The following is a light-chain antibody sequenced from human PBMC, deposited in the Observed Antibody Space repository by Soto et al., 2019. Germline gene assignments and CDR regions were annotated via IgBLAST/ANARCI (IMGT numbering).Light chain of an antibody. CDR3: SSYTSITYSYV. V-gene: IGLV2-14*01. CDR2: DVN. CDR1: SSDIGGYNY. Sequence: QSVLTQPASVSGSPGQAITISCTGTSSDIGGYNYVAWYQQYPGKAPKLMIYDVNNRPSGVSNRFSGSKSGNTASLTISGLQPEDEADYHCSSYTSITYSYVFGTGTKLTVL. J-gene: IGLJ1*01.